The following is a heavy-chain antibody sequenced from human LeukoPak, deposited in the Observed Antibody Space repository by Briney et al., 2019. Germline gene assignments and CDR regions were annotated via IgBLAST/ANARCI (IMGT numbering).Heavy chain of an antibody. J-gene: IGHJ5*02. V-gene: IGHV1-2*02. Sequence: SVKVSCKASGYTFTGYYMHWVRQAPGQGLEWMGWINPNSGGTNYVQKFQGRVTMTRGTSISTAYMELSRLRSDDTAVYYCARAYERQLANNWFDPWGQGTLVTVSS. CDR1: GYTFTGYY. CDR2: INPNSGGT. D-gene: IGHD6-13*01. CDR3: ARAYERQLANNWFDP.